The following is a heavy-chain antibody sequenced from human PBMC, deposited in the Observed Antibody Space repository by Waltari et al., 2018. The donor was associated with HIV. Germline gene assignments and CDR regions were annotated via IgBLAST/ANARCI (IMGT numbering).Heavy chain of an antibody. V-gene: IGHV4-34*01. CDR1: GVSLTDFY. CDR3: ARESRRRIRQGGINWFDP. CDR2: INHNGRS. J-gene: IGHJ5*02. Sequence: QVHLQQWGAGQLKASETLSLTCAVYGVSLTDFYWLWLRQCPGRGLEWIAEINHNGRSDFNPSLKSRITIAIDPPKNQFSLTLKSVTAADTGVYFCARESRRRIRQGGINWFDPWGQGTPVNVLS. D-gene: IGHD3-10*01.